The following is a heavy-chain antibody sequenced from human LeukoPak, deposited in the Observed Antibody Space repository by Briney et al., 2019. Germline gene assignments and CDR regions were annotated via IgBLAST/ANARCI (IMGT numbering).Heavy chain of an antibody. J-gene: IGHJ6*02. Sequence: GESLKISCKGSGYSFTSYWIGWVRQMPGKGLEWMGIIYPGDSDTRYSPSFQGQVTIPADKSISTAYLQWSSLKASDTAMYYCARLQVDDSSGYYYRWPTHYGMDVWGQGTTVTVSS. CDR2: IYPGDSDT. V-gene: IGHV5-51*01. CDR3: ARLQVDDSSGYYYRWPTHYGMDV. CDR1: GYSFTSYW. D-gene: IGHD3-22*01.